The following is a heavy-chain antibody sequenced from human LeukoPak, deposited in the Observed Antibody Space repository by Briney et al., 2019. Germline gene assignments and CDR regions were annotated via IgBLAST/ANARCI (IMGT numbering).Heavy chain of an antibody. D-gene: IGHD2-2*01. J-gene: IGHJ4*02. Sequence: SQTLSLTCTVSGGSISSGGYYWSWIRQHPGKGLEWIGYIYYSGSTYYNPPLKSRVTISVDTSKNQFSLKLSSVTAADTAVYYCARDPRLGVPAAPLWGQGTLVTVSS. V-gene: IGHV4-31*03. CDR2: IYYSGST. CDR1: GGSISSGGYY. CDR3: ARDPRLGVPAAPL.